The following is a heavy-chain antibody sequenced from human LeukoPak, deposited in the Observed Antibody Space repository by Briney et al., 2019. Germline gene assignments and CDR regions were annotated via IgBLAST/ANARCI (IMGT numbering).Heavy chain of an antibody. CDR1: GGSISSGDYY. CDR3: ARRVMDTAMVSFDY. Sequence: SETLSLTCTVSGGSISSGDYYWSWIRQPPGKGLEWIGYIYYSGSTYYNPSLKSRVTISVDTSKNQFSLKLSSVTAADTAVYYCARRVMDTAMVSFDYWGQGTLVTVSS. J-gene: IGHJ4*02. V-gene: IGHV4-30-4*01. D-gene: IGHD5-18*01. CDR2: IYYSGST.